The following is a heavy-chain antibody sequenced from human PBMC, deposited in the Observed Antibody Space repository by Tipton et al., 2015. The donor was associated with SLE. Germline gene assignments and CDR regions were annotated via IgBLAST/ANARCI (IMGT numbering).Heavy chain of an antibody. CDR1: GYTFTSYY. D-gene: IGHD3-22*01. CDR3: ARGRAITMIVVVPFDY. Sequence: QLVQSGAEVKKPGASVKVSCKASGYTFTSYYMHWVRQAPGQGLEWMGIINPSGGSTSYAQKFQGRVTMTRDTSTSTVYMELSSLRSEDAAVYYCARGRAITMIVVVPFDYWGQGALVTVSS. V-gene: IGHV1-46*01. CDR2: INPSGGST. J-gene: IGHJ4*02.